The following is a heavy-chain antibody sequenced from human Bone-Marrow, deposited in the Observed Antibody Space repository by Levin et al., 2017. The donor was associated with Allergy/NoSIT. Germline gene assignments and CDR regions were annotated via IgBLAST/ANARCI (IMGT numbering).Heavy chain of an antibody. CDR3: AKDHGSSGWPTFDS. Sequence: GGSLRLSCAGSGFTFSRFAMSWVRQAPGKGLEWVASVNNGGNAYYADSVMGRFTISRDNSKGTLDLQMDSLRAEDSALYYCAKDHGSSGWPTFDSWGQGTQVTVSS. D-gene: IGHD6-19*01. J-gene: IGHJ4*02. CDR2: VNNGGNA. V-gene: IGHV3-23*01. CDR1: GFTFSRFA.